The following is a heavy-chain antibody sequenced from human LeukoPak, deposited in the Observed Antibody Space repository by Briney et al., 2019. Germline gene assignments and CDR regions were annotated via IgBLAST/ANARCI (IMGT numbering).Heavy chain of an antibody. CDR2: INGDGSSA. D-gene: IGHD2-2*01. CDR1: GFTFRGYW. J-gene: IGHJ4*02. V-gene: IGHV3-74*03. Sequence: GGSLRLSCAGSGFTFRGYWIHWVRQVPGKGLVWVSRINGDGSSATYADSVKGRFTISRDDAKNTVYLQMNNLRAEDTAVYYCAQDQYYQLLLWGQGSLVTVSS. CDR3: AQDQYYQLLL.